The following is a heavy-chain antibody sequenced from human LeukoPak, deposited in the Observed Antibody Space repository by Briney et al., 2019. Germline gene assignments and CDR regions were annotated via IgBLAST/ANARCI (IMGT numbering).Heavy chain of an antibody. CDR2: ITGSGGSI. J-gene: IGHJ4*02. V-gene: IGHV3-23*01. CDR1: GFTFRLYV. D-gene: IGHD4-17*01. Sequence: PGGSLRLSCAASGFTFRLYVMTWVRQAPGKGLEWVSAITGSGGSIYYADSVRGRFTISRDNSKNTLFLQMNSLRAEDTAVYYCAKGRGTTVTSAANYWGQGTLVTVSS. CDR3: AKGRGTTVTSAANY.